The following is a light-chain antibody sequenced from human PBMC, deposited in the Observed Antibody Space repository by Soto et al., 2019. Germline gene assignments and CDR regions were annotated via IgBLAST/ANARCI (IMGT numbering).Light chain of an antibody. J-gene: IGKJ1*01. CDR1: QSVSSN. Sequence: EIVLTQSPATLSLSPGERATLSCRASQSVSSNLAWYQQQPGLSPRLLIYHASTKATGVPARFSGSGSGTEFTLTISSLQSEDSAVYYCQRYNNWAITFGQGTKVEI. CDR2: HAS. V-gene: IGKV3-15*01. CDR3: QRYNNWAIT.